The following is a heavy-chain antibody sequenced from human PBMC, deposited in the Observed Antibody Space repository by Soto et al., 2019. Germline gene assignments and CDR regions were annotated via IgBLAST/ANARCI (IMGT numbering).Heavy chain of an antibody. CDR3: AKEDSGLRIFDY. D-gene: IGHD4-17*01. J-gene: IGHJ4*02. CDR1: GFTFSSYV. V-gene: IGHV3-23*01. Sequence: GGSLRLSCAASGFTFSSYVMSWVRQAPGKGLEWVSVISLGGGGTYYADSVKGRFTISRDDSKNTLYLQMNSLRAEDAAIYYCAKEDSGLRIFDYWGQGTLVTVSS. CDR2: ISLGGGGT.